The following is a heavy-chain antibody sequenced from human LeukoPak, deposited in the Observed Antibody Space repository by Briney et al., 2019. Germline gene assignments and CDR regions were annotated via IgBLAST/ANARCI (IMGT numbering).Heavy chain of an antibody. D-gene: IGHD3-3*01. J-gene: IGHJ4*02. CDR3: AGSYYDFWSGYSFDY. V-gene: IGHV3-21*01. CDR1: GFTFSSYS. CDR2: ISSSSSYI. Sequence: GGSLRLSCAASGFTFSSYSMNWVRQAPGKGLEWVSSISSSSSYIYYADSVKGRFTISRDNAKNLLYLQMNSLRAEDTAVYYCAGSYYDFWSGYSFDYWGQGTLVTVSS.